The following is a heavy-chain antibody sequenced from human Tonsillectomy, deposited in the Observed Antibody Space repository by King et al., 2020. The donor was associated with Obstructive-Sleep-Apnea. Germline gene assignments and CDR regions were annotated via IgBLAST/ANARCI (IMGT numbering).Heavy chain of an antibody. V-gene: IGHV3-7*01. Sequence: VQLVESGGGLVQPGGSLRLSCAASGFTFSSYWMSWVRQAPGKGLEWVANIKQDGSEKYYVDSVKGRFTISRDNAKNSLYLQMNSLRAEDTAVYYCARDLRPRYXXTSLDWIAFDYXGQGTLVTVSS. CDR1: GFTFSSYW. CDR2: IKQDGSEK. J-gene: IGHJ4*02. D-gene: IGHD3-9*01. CDR3: ARDLRPRYXXTSLDWIAFDY.